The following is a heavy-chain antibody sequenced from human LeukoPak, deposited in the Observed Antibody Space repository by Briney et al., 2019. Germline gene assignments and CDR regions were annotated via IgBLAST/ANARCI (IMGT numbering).Heavy chain of an antibody. CDR3: AIPNWGSGFDY. D-gene: IGHD7-27*01. CDR2: ISYDGSNK. Sequence: PGGSLRLSCAVSGFTFSSYAMHWVRQAPGKGLEWVAVISYDGSNKYYADSVKGRFTISRDNSKNTLYLQMNSLRPEDTAVYYCAIPNWGSGFDYWGQGTLVTVSS. J-gene: IGHJ4*02. CDR1: GFTFSSYA. V-gene: IGHV3-30-3*01.